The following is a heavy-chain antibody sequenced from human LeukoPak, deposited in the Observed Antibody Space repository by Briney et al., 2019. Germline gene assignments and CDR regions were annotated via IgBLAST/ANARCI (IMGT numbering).Heavy chain of an antibody. D-gene: IGHD4-17*01. Sequence: GGSLRLSCAASGFTYSRYWMHWVRQVPGKGLVWVARIKGDESYTFYADSAKGRSTISRDNAKNTLYLQMNSLRAEDTAVYYCASQADSAYGDYNWGQGTLVTVSS. CDR3: ASQADSAYGDYN. V-gene: IGHV3-74*01. CDR1: GFTYSRYW. CDR2: IKGDESYT. J-gene: IGHJ4*02.